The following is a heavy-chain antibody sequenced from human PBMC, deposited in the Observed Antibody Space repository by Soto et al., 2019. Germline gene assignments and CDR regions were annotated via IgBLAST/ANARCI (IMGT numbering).Heavy chain of an antibody. V-gene: IGHV4-34*01. Sequence: QVQLQQWGAGLLKPSETLSLTCAVYGGSFSGYYWSWIRQPPGKGLEWIGEINHSGSTNYNPSLKSRVTISVDTSENQFSLKLSSVTAADTAVYYCARGRRSSSSGYFDYWGQGTLVTVSS. CDR3: ARGRRSSSSGYFDY. CDR2: INHSGST. CDR1: GGSFSGYY. J-gene: IGHJ4*02. D-gene: IGHD6-13*01.